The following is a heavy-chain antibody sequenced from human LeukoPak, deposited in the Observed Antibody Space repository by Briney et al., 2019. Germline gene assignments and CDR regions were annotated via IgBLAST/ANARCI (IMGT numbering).Heavy chain of an antibody. Sequence: GGSLRLSCAASGFTFSSYGMHWVRQAPGEGLEWVAVISYDGSNKYYADSVKGRFTISRDNSKNTLYLQMNSLRAEDTAVYYCAKGPCIGGGSCFGWFDPWGQGTLVTVSS. V-gene: IGHV3-30*18. D-gene: IGHD2-15*01. CDR3: AKGPCIGGGSCFGWFDP. CDR1: GFTFSSYG. J-gene: IGHJ5*02. CDR2: ISYDGSNK.